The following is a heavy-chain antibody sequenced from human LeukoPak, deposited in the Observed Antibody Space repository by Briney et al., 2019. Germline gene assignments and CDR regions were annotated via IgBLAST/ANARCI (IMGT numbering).Heavy chain of an antibody. Sequence: PGGSLRLSCAASGFTVRSIYMTWVRQAPGKGLEWVSSFYSGGSSYYADSVKGRFIISRDSSTDTLYLQMNSLRAEDTAVYFCARGGHDFNPFYCWGQGALVTVSS. CDR2: FYSGGSS. D-gene: IGHD2-21*02. CDR3: ARGGHDFNPFYC. CDR1: GFTVRSIY. V-gene: IGHV3-53*01. J-gene: IGHJ4*02.